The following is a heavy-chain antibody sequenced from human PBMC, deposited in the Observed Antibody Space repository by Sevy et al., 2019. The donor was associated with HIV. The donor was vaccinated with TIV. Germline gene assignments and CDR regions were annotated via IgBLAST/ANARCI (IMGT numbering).Heavy chain of an antibody. Sequence: GGSLRLSCAASGFAFIDYAMAWVRQAPGKGLEWVSLISGGDGGTYYAEFGKGRFTMSRDNSKNTVYLDMNNLGAEDTALYYCVKEVFDGYYDTADSKIAGWFDPWGQGTLVTVSS. CDR1: GFAFIDYA. CDR3: VKEVFDGYYDTADSKIAGWFDP. D-gene: IGHD3-22*01. V-gene: IGHV3-23*01. CDR2: ISGGDGGT. J-gene: IGHJ5*02.